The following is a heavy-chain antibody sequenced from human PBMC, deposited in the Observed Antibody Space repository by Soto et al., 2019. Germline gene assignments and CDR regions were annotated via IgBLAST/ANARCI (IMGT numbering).Heavy chain of an antibody. Sequence: ASVKVSCKASGYTFTSYAMHWVRQAPGQRLEWKGWINAGNGNTKYSQKFQGRVTITRDTSASTAYMELSSLRSEDTAVYYCARLCSTSCRSDYYYGMDVWGQGTTVTVSS. D-gene: IGHD2-2*01. CDR3: ARLCSTSCRSDYYYGMDV. J-gene: IGHJ6*02. CDR2: INAGNGNT. V-gene: IGHV1-3*01. CDR1: GYTFTSYA.